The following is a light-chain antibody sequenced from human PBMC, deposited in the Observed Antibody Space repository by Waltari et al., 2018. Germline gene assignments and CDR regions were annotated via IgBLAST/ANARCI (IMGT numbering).Light chain of an antibody. CDR3: QQYNEWPRT. J-gene: IGKJ1*01. V-gene: IGKV3-15*01. CDR1: QNVNYY. Sequence: EVVLTQSPATLSVSPGERATLSCRASQNVNYYLAWYQQKEGQAPRLLIYGASTRATGIPDRVSGSGSGTEFTLSISSLQSEDFAIYYCQQYNEWPRTFGQGTRVEI. CDR2: GAS.